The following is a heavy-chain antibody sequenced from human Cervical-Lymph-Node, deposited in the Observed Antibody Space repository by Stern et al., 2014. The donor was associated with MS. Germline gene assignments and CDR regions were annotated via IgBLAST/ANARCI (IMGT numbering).Heavy chain of an antibody. D-gene: IGHD3-3*02. CDR1: GYIFSDYY. V-gene: IGHV1-2*02. J-gene: IGHJ3*02. CDR2: INLKSGGQ. CDR3: ARGSRISIFGVPTGDAFDI. Sequence: VQLVQSGAEVKQPGASVKVSCKASGYIFSDYYMHWVRQAPGQGLEWMGWINLKSGGQSYAQNFQGRVTMTRDTSINTAYMELSRLRSDDTAVYYCARGSRISIFGVPTGDAFDIWGQGTMVTVSS.